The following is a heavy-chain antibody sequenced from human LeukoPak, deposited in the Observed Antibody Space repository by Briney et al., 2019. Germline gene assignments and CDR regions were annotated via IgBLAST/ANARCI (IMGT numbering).Heavy chain of an antibody. J-gene: IGHJ3*02. D-gene: IGHD3-22*01. CDR3: ARDGYYDSSGYYFDAFDI. V-gene: IGHV3-48*03. CDR1: GFTFSSYE. Sequence: QAGGSLRLSCAASGFTFSSYEMNWVRQAPGKVLEWVSYISSSGSTIYYADSVKGRFTISRDNAKNSLYLQMNSLRAEDTAVYYCARDGYYDSSGYYFDAFDIWGQGTMVTVSS. CDR2: ISSSGSTI.